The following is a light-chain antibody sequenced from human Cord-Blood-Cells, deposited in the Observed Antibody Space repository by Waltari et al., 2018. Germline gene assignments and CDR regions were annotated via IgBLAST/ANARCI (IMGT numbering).Light chain of an antibody. J-gene: IGLJ2*01. Sequence: QSALTQPASVSGSPGQSITISCTGTSSDVGSYNLVSWYQQHPGKAPKLMIYEVSKRPSGVSNRCSGSKSGNTASLTISGLQAEDEADYYCCSYAGSVVFGGGTKLTVL. V-gene: IGLV2-23*02. CDR2: EVS. CDR1: SSDVGSYNL. CDR3: CSYAGSVV.